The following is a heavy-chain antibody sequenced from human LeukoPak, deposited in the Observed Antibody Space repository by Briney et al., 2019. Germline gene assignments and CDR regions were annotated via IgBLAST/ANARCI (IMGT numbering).Heavy chain of an antibody. V-gene: IGHV1-24*01. CDR3: ARDGYYYDSSGYKRTVDY. CDR2: FDPEDGET. Sequence: ASVKVSCKVSGYTHTELSMHWVRQAPGKGLEWMGGFDPEDGETIYAQKFQGRVTITADKSTSTAYMELSSLRSEDTAVYYCARDGYYYDSSGYKRTVDYWGQGTLVTVSS. D-gene: IGHD3-22*01. J-gene: IGHJ4*02. CDR1: GYTHTELS.